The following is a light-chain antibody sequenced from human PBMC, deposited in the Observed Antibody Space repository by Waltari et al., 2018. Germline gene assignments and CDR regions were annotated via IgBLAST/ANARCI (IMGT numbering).Light chain of an antibody. V-gene: IGKV2-28*01. J-gene: IGKJ3*01. Sequence: DIVMTQSPLSLPVTPGEPASISCRSSQSLLHSNGYNYLDWYLQKPGQSPQLLIYLGSNQASGVPDRFSGSGSGTDFTLKSSRVEAEDVGVYYCMQALQTPRFTFGPGTKVDIK. CDR1: QSLLHSNGYNY. CDR2: LGS. CDR3: MQALQTPRFT.